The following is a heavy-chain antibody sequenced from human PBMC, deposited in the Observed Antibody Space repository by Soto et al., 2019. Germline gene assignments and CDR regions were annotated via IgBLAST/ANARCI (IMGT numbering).Heavy chain of an antibody. CDR1: GFTFDDYI. CDR2: ISWDA. D-gene: IGHD1-1*01. V-gene: IGHV3-43*01. J-gene: IGHJ6*02. Sequence: GGSLRLSCAASGFTFDDYIIHWVRQGPGKGLEWVSLISWDAVKGRFTVSRDNSKNSLYLQMNSLRAEDTAVYYCAKGGRGTYYYYYGMDVWGQGTTVTVSS. CDR3: AKGGRGTYYYYYGMDV.